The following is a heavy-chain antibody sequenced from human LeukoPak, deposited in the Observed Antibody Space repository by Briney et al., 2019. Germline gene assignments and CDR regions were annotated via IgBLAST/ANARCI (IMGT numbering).Heavy chain of an antibody. D-gene: IGHD2-15*01. V-gene: IGHV3-23*01. J-gene: IGHJ5*02. Sequence: GGSLRLSCAASGFTFSSYAMSWVRQAPGKGLEWVSAISGSGGSTYYADSVKGRFTISRDNSKNTLYLQMNSLRAEDTAVYYCARDGGWSRANWFDPWGQGTLATVSS. CDR2: ISGSGGST. CDR3: ARDGGWSRANWFDP. CDR1: GFTFSSYA.